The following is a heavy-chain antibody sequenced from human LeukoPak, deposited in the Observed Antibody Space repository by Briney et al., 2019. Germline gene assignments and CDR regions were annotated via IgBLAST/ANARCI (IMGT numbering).Heavy chain of an antibody. Sequence: GESLKISCKGSGYSFTSYWIGWVRQMPGKGLEWMGIIYPGDSDTRYSPSFQGQVTSSADKSISTAYLQWSSLKASDTAMYYCARLTAYYDILTGYSPNWFDPWGQGTLVTVSS. J-gene: IGHJ5*02. V-gene: IGHV5-51*01. D-gene: IGHD3-9*01. CDR1: GYSFTSYW. CDR2: IYPGDSDT. CDR3: ARLTAYYDILTGYSPNWFDP.